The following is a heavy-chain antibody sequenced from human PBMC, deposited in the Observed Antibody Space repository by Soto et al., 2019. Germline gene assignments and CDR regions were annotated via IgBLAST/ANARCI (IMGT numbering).Heavy chain of an antibody. CDR2: INAGNGNT. D-gene: IGHD5-18*01. Sequence: GASVKVSCKASGYTFTSYAMHWVRQAPGQRLEWMGWINAGNGNTKYSQKFQGRVTITRDTSASTAYMELSSLRSEDTAVYYCARDGTWIQLWKTYYYYSYMDVWGKGTTVTVSS. J-gene: IGHJ6*03. CDR1: GYTFTSYA. V-gene: IGHV1-3*01. CDR3: ARDGTWIQLWKTYYYYSYMDV.